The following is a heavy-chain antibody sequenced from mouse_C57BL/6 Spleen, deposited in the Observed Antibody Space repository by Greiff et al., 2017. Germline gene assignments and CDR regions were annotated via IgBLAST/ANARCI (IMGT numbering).Heavy chain of an antibody. Sequence: GGGLVQPKGLLKLSCAASGFTFNTYAMHWVRQAPGKGLEWVARIRSKSSNYATYYADSVKDRFTISRDDSQSMLYLQMNNLKTEDTAMYYCVREDGYYWGTMRAMDYWGQGTSVTVSS. CDR3: VREDGYYWGTMRAMDY. D-gene: IGHD2-3*01. CDR1: GFTFNTYA. J-gene: IGHJ4*01. V-gene: IGHV10-3*01. CDR2: IRSKSSNYAT.